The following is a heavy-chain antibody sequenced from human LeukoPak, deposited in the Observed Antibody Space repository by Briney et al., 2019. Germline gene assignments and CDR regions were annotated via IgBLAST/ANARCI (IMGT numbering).Heavy chain of an antibody. CDR1: GGSISSNSYY. CDR3: ANYAPGDY. Sequence: PSETLSLTCTVSGGSISSNSYYWGWIRQPPGKGLEWIGSIYYSGSTYYNSSLKSRVTISVDTSKNQFSLKLSSVTAADTAVYYCANYAPGDYWGQGTLVTVSS. V-gene: IGHV4-39*01. J-gene: IGHJ4*02. CDR2: IYYSGST. D-gene: IGHD4-17*01.